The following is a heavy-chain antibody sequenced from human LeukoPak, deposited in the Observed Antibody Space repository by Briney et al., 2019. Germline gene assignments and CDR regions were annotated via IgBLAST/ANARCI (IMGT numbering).Heavy chain of an antibody. CDR1: GYTFISKG. CDR3: ARSTGPGGYFDF. D-gene: IGHD3-16*01. Sequence: ASVKVSCKASGYTFISKGIHWVRQAPGQRLEWMAWINTDNSNTKRSQTLLGRVTITRDTSATTAYMELSSLRFEDTAVYYCARSTGPGGYFDFWGQGTLVTVSS. CDR2: INTDNSNT. V-gene: IGHV1-3*04. J-gene: IGHJ4*02.